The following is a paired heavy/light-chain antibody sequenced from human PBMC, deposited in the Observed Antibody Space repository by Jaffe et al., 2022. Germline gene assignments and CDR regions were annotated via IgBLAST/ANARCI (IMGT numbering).Light chain of an antibody. CDR2: KKS. CDR3: QSADSSGTYMV. Sequence: SYELTQPPSVSVSPGQTARITCSGDALPKQYAYWYQQKPGQAPVTVISKKSERPSGIPERFSGSSSGTTVTLTISGVQAEDEADYYCQSADSSGTYMVFGGGTKLTVL. CDR1: ALPKQY. V-gene: IGLV3-25*03. J-gene: IGLJ2*01.
Heavy chain of an antibody. Sequence: EVQLVESGGGSVQPGGSLRLSCAASGFTFSDYSMYWVRQAPGRGLEWIAYIGSHTYYADSVKGRFTISRDNAKNSLYLQMNSLRAEDTALYFCARDGVPPGPDLDFWGLGTLVSVSS. J-gene: IGHJ4*02. CDR1: GFTFSDYS. V-gene: IGHV3-48*01. CDR2: IGSHT. CDR3: ARDGVPPGPDLDF. D-gene: IGHD2-2*01.